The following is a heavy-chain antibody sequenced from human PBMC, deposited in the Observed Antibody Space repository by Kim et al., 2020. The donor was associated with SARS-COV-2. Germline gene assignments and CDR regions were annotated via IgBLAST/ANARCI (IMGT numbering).Heavy chain of an antibody. CDR1: GFTFSSYA. V-gene: IGHV3-23*01. CDR3: AKDRGVVLVANRN. D-gene: IGHD2-2*01. J-gene: IGHJ4*02. CDR2: ISGSGGST. Sequence: GGSLRLSCAASGFTFSSYAMNWVRQAPGKGLEWVSCISGSGGSTYYADSVKGRFTISRDNSKNTLYLQMNSLRAEDTAVYYCAKDRGVVLVANRNLGQGTLVTVSS.